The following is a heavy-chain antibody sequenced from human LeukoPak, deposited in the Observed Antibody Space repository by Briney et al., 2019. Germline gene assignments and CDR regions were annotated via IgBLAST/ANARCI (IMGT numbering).Heavy chain of an antibody. CDR1: GLTFSQYW. CDR3: VRGVGVSRFNYLDP. J-gene: IGHJ5*02. D-gene: IGHD1-7*01. CDR2: IGEDGSEI. Sequence: PGGSLRLSCAASGLTFSQYWMSWVRQAPGKGLEWVANIGEDGSEIYYVDSVKGRFTISRDNAKNSLYLQMNSLRDDDTAVYYCVRGVGVSRFNYLDPWGQGTLVIVSS. V-gene: IGHV3-7*02.